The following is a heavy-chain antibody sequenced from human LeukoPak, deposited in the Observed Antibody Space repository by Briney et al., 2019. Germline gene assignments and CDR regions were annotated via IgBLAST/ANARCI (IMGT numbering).Heavy chain of an antibody. D-gene: IGHD5-24*01. CDR1: GFTFSNYA. V-gene: IGHV3-30*04. CDR3: ARQMATILDGILDY. J-gene: IGHJ4*02. CDR2: ISYDGTNK. Sequence: GGSLSLSCAASGFTFSNYAIHWVRQAPGKGLEWVSVISYDGTNKYYADSVKGRFTISRDNSKNTLYLQMNSLKTEDTALYYCARQMATILDGILDYWGQGTLVTVSS.